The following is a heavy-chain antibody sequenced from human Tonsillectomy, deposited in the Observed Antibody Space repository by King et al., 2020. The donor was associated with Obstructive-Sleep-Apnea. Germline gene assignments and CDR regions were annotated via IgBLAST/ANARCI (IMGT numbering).Heavy chain of an antibody. CDR3: ARELVPAAMHDYYYGMDV. V-gene: IGHV3-11*06. J-gene: IGHJ6*02. Sequence: VQLVESGGGLVKPGGSLRLSCAASGFTFSDYYMSWLRQAPGKGLEWVSYISSSSSYTNYADSVKGRFTISRDNAKDSLYLQMNSLRAEDTAVYYCARELVPAAMHDYYYGMDVWGQGTTVTVSS. CDR2: ISSSSSYT. D-gene: IGHD2-2*01. CDR1: GFTFSDYY.